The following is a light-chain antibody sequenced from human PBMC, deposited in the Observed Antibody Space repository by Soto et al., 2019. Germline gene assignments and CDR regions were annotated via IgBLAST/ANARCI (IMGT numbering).Light chain of an antibody. CDR3: SSYTSSSTRVV. V-gene: IGLV2-14*01. Sequence: QSALTQPAYVSGSPGQSITISCTGTSSDVGGYNYVSWYQQHPGKAPKLMIYEVSNRPSGVSNRFSGSKSGNTASLTISGLQAEDEADYYCSSYTSSSTRVVFGGGTTLTVL. CDR1: SSDVGGYNY. CDR2: EVS. J-gene: IGLJ2*01.